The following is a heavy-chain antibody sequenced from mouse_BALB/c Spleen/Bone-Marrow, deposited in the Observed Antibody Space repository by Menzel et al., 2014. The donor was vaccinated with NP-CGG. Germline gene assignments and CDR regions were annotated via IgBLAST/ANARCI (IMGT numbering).Heavy chain of an antibody. CDR3: ARGWVGYYYAMDY. Sequence: VQLQQSGAELVRPGTSVKVSCTASGYAFTNYLIEWVKQRPGQGLEWIGVINPGSGGTNYNEKFKGKATPTADKSSSTAYMQLSSLTSDDSAVYFCARGWVGYYYAMDYWGQGTSVTVSS. D-gene: IGHD1-1*02. CDR2: INPGSGGT. V-gene: IGHV1-54*01. J-gene: IGHJ4*01. CDR1: GYAFTNYL.